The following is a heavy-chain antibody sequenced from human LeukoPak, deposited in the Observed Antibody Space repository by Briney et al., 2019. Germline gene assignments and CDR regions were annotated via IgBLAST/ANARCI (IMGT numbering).Heavy chain of an antibody. CDR3: ARGLNFDY. CDR1: GRSFSGYY. Sequence: SETLSLTCAVYGRSFSGYYWSWIRQPPGKGLEWIGEINHSGSTNYNPSLKSRVTISVDTSKNQFSLKLSSVTAADTAVYYCARGLNFDYWGQGALVTVSS. J-gene: IGHJ4*02. CDR2: INHSGST. V-gene: IGHV4-34*01.